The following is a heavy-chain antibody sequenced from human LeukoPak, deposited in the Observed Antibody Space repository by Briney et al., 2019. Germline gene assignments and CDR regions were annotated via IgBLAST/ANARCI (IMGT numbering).Heavy chain of an antibody. D-gene: IGHD1-26*01. CDR2: ISGSGGST. CDR3: AKARWELLGAFDY. V-gene: IGHV3-23*01. Sequence: GGSLRLSCAASGFTFSSYAMSWVRQAPGKGLEWDSAISGSGGSTYYADSVKGRFTISRDNSKNTLYLQMNSLRAEDTAVYYCAKARWELLGAFDYWGQGTLVTVSS. CDR1: GFTFSSYA. J-gene: IGHJ4*02.